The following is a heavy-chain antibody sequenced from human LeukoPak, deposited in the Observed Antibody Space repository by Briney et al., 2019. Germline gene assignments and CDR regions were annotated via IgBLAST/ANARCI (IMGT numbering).Heavy chain of an antibody. CDR3: ARHARDCWSDQYTFDI. J-gene: IGHJ3*02. D-gene: IGHD3-3*01. Sequence: GESLKISCKGSGYSFTSYWIGWVRQMPGKGLEWMGIIYPGDSDTRYSPSFQGQVTISADKSISTAYLQWSSLKASDTAMYYCARHARDCWSDQYTFDIWGQGTMVTVSS. V-gene: IGHV5-51*01. CDR1: GYSFTSYW. CDR2: IYPGDSDT.